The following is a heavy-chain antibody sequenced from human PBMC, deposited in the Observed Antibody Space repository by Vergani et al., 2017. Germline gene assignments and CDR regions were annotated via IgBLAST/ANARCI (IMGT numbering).Heavy chain of an antibody. Sequence: QLQLQESGAGLVKPSETLSRTCTVSGGSISSSSYYWGWIRQPPGKGLEWIGSIYYSGSTYYNPSLKSRVTISVDTSKNQFSLKLRSVTAADTAVYYCARQGGDIVVVPATVYFQHWGQGTLVTVSS. CDR2: IYYSGST. CDR1: GGSISSSSYY. CDR3: ARQGGDIVVVPATVYFQH. D-gene: IGHD2-2*01. J-gene: IGHJ1*01. V-gene: IGHV4-39*01.